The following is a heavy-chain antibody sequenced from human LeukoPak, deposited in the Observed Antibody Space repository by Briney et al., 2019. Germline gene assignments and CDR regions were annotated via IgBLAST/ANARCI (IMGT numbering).Heavy chain of an antibody. CDR1: GFTFSSYG. Sequence: GGSLRLPCAASGFTFSSYGMHWVRQAPGKGLEWVAVMSCGGSNKYYAGSVKGRFTISRDNSKNTLYLQMNSLRAEDTAVYYCANSYYDSSGLNYWGQGTLVTFS. J-gene: IGHJ4*02. D-gene: IGHD3-22*01. V-gene: IGHV3-30*18. CDR3: ANSYYDSSGLNY. CDR2: MSCGGSNK.